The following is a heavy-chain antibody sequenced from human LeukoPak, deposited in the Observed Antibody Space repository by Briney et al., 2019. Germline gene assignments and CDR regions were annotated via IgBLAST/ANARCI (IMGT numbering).Heavy chain of an antibody. J-gene: IGHJ4*02. CDR1: GFTFSSYA. CDR2: ISGSGGST. V-gene: IGHV3-23*01. CDR3: AKDVRYFDWLIFDY. Sequence: GGSLRLSCAASGFTFSSYAMSWVRQAPGKGLEWVSAISGSGGSTYYADSVKGRFTISRENSKNTLYLQMNSLRAEDTAVYYCAKDVRYFDWLIFDYWGQGTLVTVSS. D-gene: IGHD3-9*01.